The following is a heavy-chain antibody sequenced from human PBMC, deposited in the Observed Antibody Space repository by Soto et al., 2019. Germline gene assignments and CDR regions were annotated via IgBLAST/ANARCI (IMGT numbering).Heavy chain of an antibody. CDR1: GFTFSSYA. D-gene: IGHD3-10*01. J-gene: IGHJ5*02. CDR3: ARLGPYASGTYSFRHNRFDP. Sequence: PGGSLRLSCAASGFTFSSYAMHWVRQAPGKGLEWVAVISYDGSNKYYADSVKGRFTISRDNSKNTLYLQMNSLRAEDTAVYYCARLGPYASGTYSFRHNRFDPWGQGTQVTVSS. CDR2: ISYDGSNK. V-gene: IGHV3-30-3*01.